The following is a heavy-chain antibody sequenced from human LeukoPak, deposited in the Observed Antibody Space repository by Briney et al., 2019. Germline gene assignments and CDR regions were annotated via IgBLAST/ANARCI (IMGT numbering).Heavy chain of an antibody. D-gene: IGHD3-10*01. V-gene: IGHV3-43*02. Sequence: GGSLRLSCAASGFTFDDYAMHWVRQAPGKGLEWASLISGDGGSTYYADSVKGRFTISRDNSKNSLYLQMNSLRTEDTALYYCAKGSTMVRGVIPFDYWGQGTLVTVSS. CDR2: ISGDGGST. J-gene: IGHJ4*02. CDR3: AKGSTMVRGVIPFDY. CDR1: GFTFDDYA.